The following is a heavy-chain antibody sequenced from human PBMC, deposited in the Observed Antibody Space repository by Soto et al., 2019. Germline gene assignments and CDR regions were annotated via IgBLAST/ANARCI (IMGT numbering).Heavy chain of an antibody. V-gene: IGHV3-7*03. Sequence: PGGSLRLSCAASGFTFSDYWMSWVRQAPGKGLECVANIKEDGSEKYYVDSVKGRFTISRDNAKNSLYLQMNSLRAEDTAVFYCVRKKDIVGQFDPWGQGTLVTVSS. CDR3: VRKKDIVGQFDP. D-gene: IGHD2-21*01. CDR1: GFTFSDYW. J-gene: IGHJ5*02. CDR2: IKEDGSEK.